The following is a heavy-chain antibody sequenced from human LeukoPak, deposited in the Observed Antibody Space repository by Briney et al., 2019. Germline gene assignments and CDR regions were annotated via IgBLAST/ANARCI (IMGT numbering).Heavy chain of an antibody. Sequence: SETLSLTCAVSGYSISSSNWWGWIRQPPGKGLEWIGYIYYSESTYYNPSLKSRATMSVDTSKNQFSLKLSSVTAVDTAVYYCARILGVVNAFDIWGQGTMVTVSS. V-gene: IGHV4-28*01. J-gene: IGHJ3*02. CDR1: GYSISSSNW. CDR3: ARILGVVNAFDI. CDR2: IYYSEST. D-gene: IGHD3-22*01.